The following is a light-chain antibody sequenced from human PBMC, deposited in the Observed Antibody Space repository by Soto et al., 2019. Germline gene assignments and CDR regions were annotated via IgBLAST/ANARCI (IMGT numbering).Light chain of an antibody. CDR3: QQYRSSPRT. V-gene: IGKV3-20*01. J-gene: IGKJ1*01. CDR1: QSVTSSY. CDR2: GAS. Sequence: EIVLTQSPGTLSLSPGEGATLSCRASQSVTSSYLAWYQQKPGQAPRLLIYGASSRAIDIPHRFSGSGSGTDFTLAINRLEPEDLAVYYCQQYRSSPRTFGQGTKVEIK.